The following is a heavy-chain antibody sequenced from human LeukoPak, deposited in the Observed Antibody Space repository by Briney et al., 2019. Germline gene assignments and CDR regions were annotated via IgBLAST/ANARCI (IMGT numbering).Heavy chain of an antibody. CDR2: IKQDGSEK. J-gene: IGHJ4*02. Sequence: GGSLRLSCAASGFTFSSYGMSWVRQAPGKGMEWVANIKQDGSEKYYVYSVKGRFTISRDNAKNSLYLQMNSLRAEDTAVYYCARGYSSGWYLDYWGQGTLVTVSS. CDR1: GFTFSSYG. V-gene: IGHV3-7*04. CDR3: ARGYSSGWYLDY. D-gene: IGHD6-19*01.